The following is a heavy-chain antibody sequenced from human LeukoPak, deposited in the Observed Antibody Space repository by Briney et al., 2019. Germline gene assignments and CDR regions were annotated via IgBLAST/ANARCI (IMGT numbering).Heavy chain of an antibody. V-gene: IGHV3-30-3*01. CDR3: ARGDPDIVVVVAATNFDY. Sequence: GGSLRLSCAASGFTFSSYAMHWVRQAPGKGLEWVAVISYDGSNKYYADSVKGRFTISRDNSKNTLYLQMNSLRAEDTAVYYCARGDPDIVVVVAATNFDYWGQGTLVTVSS. CDR2: ISYDGSNK. CDR1: GFTFSSYA. J-gene: IGHJ4*02. D-gene: IGHD2-15*01.